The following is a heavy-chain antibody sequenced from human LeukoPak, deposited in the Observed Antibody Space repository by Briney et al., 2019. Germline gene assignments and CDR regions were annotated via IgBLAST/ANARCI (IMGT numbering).Heavy chain of an antibody. CDR2: ISYDGSNK. V-gene: IGHV3-30*04. J-gene: IGHJ4*02. D-gene: IGHD1-26*01. CDR3: ARNVVEWELLLYYLDY. CDR1: GFTFSSYA. Sequence: QPGRSLRLSCAASGFTFSSYAMHWVRQAPGKGLEWVAVISYDGSNKYYADSVKGRFTISRDNSKNTLYLQMNSLRAEDTAVYYCARNVVEWELLLYYLDYWGQGTLVTVSS.